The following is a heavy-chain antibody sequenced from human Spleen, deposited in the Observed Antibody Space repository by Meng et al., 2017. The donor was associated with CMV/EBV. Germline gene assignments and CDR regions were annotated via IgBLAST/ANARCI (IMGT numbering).Heavy chain of an antibody. D-gene: IGHD3-9*01. CDR1: GFTFSSYW. CDR3: ARDTYYDYLNHFDY. J-gene: IGHJ4*02. CDR2: INSDGSST. Sequence: GESLKISCAASGFTFSSYWMHWVRQAPGKGLVWVSRINSDGSSTSYADSVKGRFTISRDNVKNSLFLQVNSLRAGDTAVYYCARDTYYDYLNHFDYWGQGTLVTVSS. V-gene: IGHV3-74*01.